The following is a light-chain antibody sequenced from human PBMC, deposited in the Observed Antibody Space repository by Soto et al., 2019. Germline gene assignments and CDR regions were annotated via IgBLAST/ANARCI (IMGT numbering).Light chain of an antibody. CDR2: DAS. CDR1: EILSSSY. V-gene: IGKV3D-20*02. J-gene: IGKJ5*01. CDR3: QQRSNWLIT. Sequence: EIVLTQSPGTLSLSPVERAALCGRASEILSSSYLAWYQQKPGQPPRLLIYDASNRATGIPARFSGSGSGTDFTLTISSLEPEDFAVYYCQQRSNWLITFGQGTRLEIK.